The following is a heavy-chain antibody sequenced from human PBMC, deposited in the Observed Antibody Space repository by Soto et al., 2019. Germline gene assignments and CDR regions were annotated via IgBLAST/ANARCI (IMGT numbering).Heavy chain of an antibody. CDR2: ISGSGGST. CDR3: AKDPVTMVRKDMDV. V-gene: IGHV3-23*01. D-gene: IGHD3-10*01. Sequence: PGGSLRLSCAASGFTFSSYAMSWVRQAPGKWLEWVSAISGSGGSTYYADSVKGRFTISRDNSKNTLYLQMNSLRAEDTAVYYCAKDPVTMVRKDMDVWGQGXTVTVYS. CDR1: GFTFSSYA. J-gene: IGHJ6*02.